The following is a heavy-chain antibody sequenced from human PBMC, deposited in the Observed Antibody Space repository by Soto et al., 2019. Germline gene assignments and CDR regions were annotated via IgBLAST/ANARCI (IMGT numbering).Heavy chain of an antibody. CDR3: ARGPRYYGSGKYYHYSDY. D-gene: IGHD3-10*01. CDR2: IHPDDSDT. J-gene: IGHJ4*02. CDR1: GYSFPNYW. Sequence: GGSLRLSCKGSGYSFPNYWIGWVRQMPGKGLEWMGIIHPDDSDTIYSPSFQGQVTISADKSISTAYLQWSSLKASDTAMYYCARGPRYYGSGKYYHYSDYWGQGTLVTVSS. V-gene: IGHV5-51*01.